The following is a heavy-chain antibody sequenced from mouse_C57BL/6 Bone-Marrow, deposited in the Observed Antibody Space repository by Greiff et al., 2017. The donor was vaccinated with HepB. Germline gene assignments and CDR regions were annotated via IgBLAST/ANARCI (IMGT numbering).Heavy chain of an antibody. D-gene: IGHD6-1*01. V-gene: IGHV14-4*01. CDR2: IDPENGDT. Sequence: EVMLVESGAELVRPGASVKLSCTASGFNIKDDYMHWVKQRPEQGLEWIGWIDPENGDTEYASKFQGKATITADTSSNTAYLQLSSLTSEDTAVYYCTTRQGYFDYWGQGTTLTVSS. J-gene: IGHJ2*01. CDR3: TTRQGYFDY. CDR1: GFNIKDDY.